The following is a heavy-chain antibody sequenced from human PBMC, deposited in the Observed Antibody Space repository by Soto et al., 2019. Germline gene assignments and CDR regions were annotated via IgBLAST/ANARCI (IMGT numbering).Heavy chain of an antibody. CDR3: ARGNRPIFGVVTAFDY. CDR1: GGSFSGYY. V-gene: IGHV4-34*01. Sequence: SETLSLTCAVYGGSFSGYYWSWIRQPPGKGLEWIGEINHSGSTNYNPSLKSRVTISVDTSKNQFSLKLSSVTAADTAVYYCARGNRPIFGVVTAFDYWGQGTLVTVSS. D-gene: IGHD3-3*02. CDR2: INHSGST. J-gene: IGHJ4*02.